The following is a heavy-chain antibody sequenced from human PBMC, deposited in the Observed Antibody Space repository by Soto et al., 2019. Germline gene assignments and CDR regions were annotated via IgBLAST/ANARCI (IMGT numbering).Heavy chain of an antibody. CDR2: ISGSGGGST. CDR3: SKDGPGRRNDY. V-gene: IGHV3-23*01. CDR1: GFPFTIYA. J-gene: IGHJ4*02. Sequence: GGSLRLCCTASGFPFTIYAMSWVRQAPGKGLEWVSSISGSGGGSTYSAESVQGRFTVPRANFNGTLYLQMNSLRPEDKAVYYCSKDGPGRRNDYGGQGTLVTVSS.